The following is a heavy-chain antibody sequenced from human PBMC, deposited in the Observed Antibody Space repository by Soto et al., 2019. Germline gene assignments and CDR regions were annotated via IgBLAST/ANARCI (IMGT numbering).Heavy chain of an antibody. Sequence: PGGSLRLSCAASGFSFSNVWMTWVRQAPGKGLECLACINPDGSEKYYVDSVKGRFTISRDNAKNSLYLQMNSLRDEDTAVYYCARDPGITIFGVVIKPYYYYGMDVWGQGTTVTVSS. V-gene: IGHV3-7*01. CDR3: ARDPGITIFGVVIKPYYYYGMDV. D-gene: IGHD3-3*01. CDR1: GFSFSNVW. J-gene: IGHJ6*02. CDR2: INPDGSEK.